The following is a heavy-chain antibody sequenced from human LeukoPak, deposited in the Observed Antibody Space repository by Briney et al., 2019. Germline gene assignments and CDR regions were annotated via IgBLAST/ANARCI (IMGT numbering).Heavy chain of an antibody. CDR1: GYTFTSYG. V-gene: IGHV1-18*01. D-gene: IGHD4-17*01. CDR2: ISAYSGNT. CDR3: AYHMTTVTWWFDP. Sequence: GASVKVSCKASGYTFTSYGISWVRQAPGQGLEWMGWISAYSGNTNYAQKLQGRVTMTTDTSTSTAYMELRSLRSDDTAVYYCAYHMTTVTWWFDPWGQGTLVTVSS. J-gene: IGHJ5*02.